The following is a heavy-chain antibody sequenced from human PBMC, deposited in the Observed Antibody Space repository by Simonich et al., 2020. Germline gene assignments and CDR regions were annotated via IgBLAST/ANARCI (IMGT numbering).Heavy chain of an antibody. CDR1: GYTFTGYY. J-gene: IGHJ3*02. Sequence: QVQLVQSGAEVKKPGASVKVSCKASGYTFTGYYMHWVRQAPGQGLEWMVWINPNSGGTNYAQKFQGRVTMTRDTSSSTAYMELSRLRSDDTAVYYCARDPVVPAAIRNAFDIWGQGTMVTVSS. D-gene: IGHD2-2*01. V-gene: IGHV1-2*02. CDR3: ARDPVVPAAIRNAFDI. CDR2: INPNSGGT.